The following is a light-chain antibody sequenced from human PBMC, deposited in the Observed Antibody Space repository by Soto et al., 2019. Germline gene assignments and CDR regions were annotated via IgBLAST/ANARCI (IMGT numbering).Light chain of an antibody. J-gene: IGKJ1*01. CDR2: GAS. CDR3: QQYGSSPWT. Sequence: EIVLTPSPGTLSLSPGERATLSCRASQSVSSSYLAWYQQKPGQAPRLLIYGASSRATGIPDRFSGSGSGTDFTITISRLEPEDFAVYYCQQYGSSPWTFGQGTKVEIK. V-gene: IGKV3-20*01. CDR1: QSVSSSY.